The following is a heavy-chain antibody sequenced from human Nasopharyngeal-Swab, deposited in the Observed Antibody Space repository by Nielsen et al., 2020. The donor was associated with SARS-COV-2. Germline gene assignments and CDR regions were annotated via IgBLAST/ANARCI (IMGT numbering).Heavy chain of an antibody. Sequence: SQTLSLTCAVYGGSFSGYYWSWIRQPPGKGLEWIGYIYYSGSTNYNPSLKSRVTISVDSSKNQFSLKLSSVTAADTAVYYCARGKAVTYDYWGQGTLVTVSS. V-gene: IGHV4-59*01. CDR1: GGSFSGYY. D-gene: IGHD4-17*01. J-gene: IGHJ4*02. CDR2: IYYSGST. CDR3: ARGKAVTYDY.